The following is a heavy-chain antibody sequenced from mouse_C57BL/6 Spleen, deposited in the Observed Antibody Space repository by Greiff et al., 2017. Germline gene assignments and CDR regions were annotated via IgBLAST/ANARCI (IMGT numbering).Heavy chain of an antibody. CDR3: ARSYSNYWFAY. CDR1: GYTFTDYN. J-gene: IGHJ3*01. Sequence: EVQLQQSGPELVKPGASVKIPCKASGYTFTDYNMDWVKQSHGKSLEWIGDINPNNGGTIYNQKFKGKATLTVDKSSSTAYMELRSLTSEDTAVYYCARSYSNYWFAYWGQGTLVTVSA. CDR2: INPNNGGT. D-gene: IGHD2-5*01. V-gene: IGHV1-18*01.